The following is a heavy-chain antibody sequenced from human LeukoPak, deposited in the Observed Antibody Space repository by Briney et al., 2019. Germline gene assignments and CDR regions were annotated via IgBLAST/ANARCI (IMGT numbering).Heavy chain of an antibody. J-gene: IGHJ4*02. V-gene: IGHV1-69*13. Sequence: SVKVSCKASGGTFSSYAISWVRQAPGQGLEWMGGIIPIFGTANYAQKFQGRVTITADESTSTAYMELSSLRSEDTAVYYCARGVVVAAIHPQMFDYFDYWGQGTLVTVSS. CDR2: IIPIFGTA. CDR3: ARGVVVAAIHPQMFDYFDY. D-gene: IGHD2-15*01. CDR1: GGTFSSYA.